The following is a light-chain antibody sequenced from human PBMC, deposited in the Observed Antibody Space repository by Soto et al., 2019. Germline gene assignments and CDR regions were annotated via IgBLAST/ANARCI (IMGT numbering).Light chain of an antibody. CDR3: QSYDSSLNGWV. Sequence: QAVVTQPPSVSGAPGQRVTISCTGSSSNIGAGYDVQWYQQLPGTAPKLLISVNNDRPSGVPDRFSDSKSGTSASLAITGLQAEDEADYYCQSYDSSLNGWVFGGGTKLTVL. J-gene: IGLJ3*02. CDR2: VNN. CDR1: SSNIGAGYD. V-gene: IGLV1-40*01.